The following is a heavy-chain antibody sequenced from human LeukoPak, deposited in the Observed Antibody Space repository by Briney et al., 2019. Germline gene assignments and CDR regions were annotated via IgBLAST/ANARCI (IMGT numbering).Heavy chain of an antibody. CDR2: IWYDGSNK. D-gene: IGHD3-22*01. V-gene: IGHV3-33*01. Sequence: GGSLRLSCAASGFTFSSYGMHWVRQAPGKGLEWVAVIWYDGSNKYYADSVKGRFTISRDNSKDTLYLQMNSLRAEDTAVYYCARDRYDSSGYYPDYWGQGTLVTVSS. J-gene: IGHJ4*02. CDR3: ARDRYDSSGYYPDY. CDR1: GFTFSSYG.